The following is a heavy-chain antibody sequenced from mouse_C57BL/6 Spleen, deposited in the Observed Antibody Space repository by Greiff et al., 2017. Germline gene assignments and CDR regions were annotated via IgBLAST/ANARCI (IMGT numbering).Heavy chain of an antibody. J-gene: IGHJ3*01. Sequence: EVQLVQSGAGLVQPGASLKLSCESTDYDFPSHDMSWVRKTPEQRLELVADINRAGGSTYYPDTMERRFIISGDNTKKTQYLQMSSLRAEDTAVYYCARHDGDAWFAYWGQGTLVTVSA. CDR2: INRAGGST. CDR3: ARHDGDAWFAY. D-gene: IGHD2-13*01. CDR1: DYDFPSHD. V-gene: IGHV5-2*01.